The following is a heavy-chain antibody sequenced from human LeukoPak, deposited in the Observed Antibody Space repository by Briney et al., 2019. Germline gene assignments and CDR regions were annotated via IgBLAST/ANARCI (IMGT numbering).Heavy chain of an antibody. CDR3: ARDADPYYYGSGSFDY. J-gene: IGHJ4*02. CDR2: ISSSSSYI. D-gene: IGHD3-10*01. CDR1: GFTFSSYS. Sequence: PGGSLRLSCAASGFTFSSYSMNWVRQAPGKGLEWVSSISSSSSYIYYADSVKGRFTISRHNAKNSLYLQMNSLRAEDTAVYYCARDADPYYYGSGSFDYWGQGTLVTVSS. V-gene: IGHV3-21*01.